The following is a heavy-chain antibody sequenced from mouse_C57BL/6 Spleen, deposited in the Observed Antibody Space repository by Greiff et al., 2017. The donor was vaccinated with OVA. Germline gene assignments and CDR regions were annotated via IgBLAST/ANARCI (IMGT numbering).Heavy chain of an antibody. Sequence: QVQLQQPGTELVKPGASVKLSCKASGCTFTSYWMHWVKQRPGQGLEWIGNINPSNGGTNYNEKFKSKATLTVDKSSSTAYMQLSSLTSEDSAVYYCASEGYYYGSSYDWFAYWGQGTLVTVSA. V-gene: IGHV1-53*01. J-gene: IGHJ3*01. CDR3: ASEGYYYGSSYDWFAY. CDR1: GCTFTSYW. CDR2: INPSNGGT. D-gene: IGHD1-1*01.